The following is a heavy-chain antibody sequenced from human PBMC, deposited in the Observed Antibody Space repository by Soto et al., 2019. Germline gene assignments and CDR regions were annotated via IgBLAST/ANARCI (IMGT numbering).Heavy chain of an antibody. CDR1: GGSVYSNGHY. D-gene: IGHD3-10*01. CDR2: IDNNGVT. J-gene: IGHJ4*02. CDR3: ARDGYDGSGSPYPAY. Sequence: SETLSLTCIVSGGSVYSNGHYWGWIRQPPGKGLEWIGSIDNNGVTNYNSSLKSRVTISVDTSKRQFSLRLTSVTAADTAVYYCARDGYDGSGSPYPAYWGPGTQVTVSS. V-gene: IGHV4-61*08.